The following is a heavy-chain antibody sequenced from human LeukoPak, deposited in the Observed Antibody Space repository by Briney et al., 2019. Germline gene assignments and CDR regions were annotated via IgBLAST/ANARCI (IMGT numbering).Heavy chain of an antibody. V-gene: IGHV1-46*01. CDR3: ARDLADYDFWSGPYWGGNWFDP. CDR2: INPSGGST. D-gene: IGHD3-3*01. Sequence: ASVKVSCEASGYTFTSYYMHWVRQAPGQGLEWMGIINPSGGSTSYAQKFQGRVTMTRDTSTSTVYMELSSLRSEATAVYYCARDLADYDFWSGPYWGGNWFDPWGQGTLVTVSS. J-gene: IGHJ5*02. CDR1: GYTFTSYY.